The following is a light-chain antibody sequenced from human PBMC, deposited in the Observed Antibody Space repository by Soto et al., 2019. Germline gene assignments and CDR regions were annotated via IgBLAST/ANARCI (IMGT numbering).Light chain of an antibody. CDR2: EDS. J-gene: IGLJ2*01. CDR1: SSDVGSYNL. CDR3: CSYAGSSNFVMVL. Sequence: QSALTQPASVSGSPGQSITISCTGTSSDVGSYNLVSWYQQHPGKAPKLMIDEDSKLSSGVSNRFSGSKSANTASLTISGLQFKGVADCYCCSYAGSSNFVMVLFGAGTKLTV. V-gene: IGLV2-23*02.